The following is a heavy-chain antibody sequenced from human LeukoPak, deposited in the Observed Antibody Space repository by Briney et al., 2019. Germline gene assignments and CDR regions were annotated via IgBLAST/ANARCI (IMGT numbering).Heavy chain of an antibody. V-gene: IGHV1-69*06. Sequence: SVKVSCTASGGTFSIYAISWVRQAPGQGLEWMGGIIPIFGTANYAQKFQGRVTITADKSTSTAYMELSSLRSEDTAVYYCAREGMTTVTTGELLGIWGQGTMVTVSS. D-gene: IGHD4-17*01. CDR3: AREGMTTVTTGELLGI. CDR2: IIPIFGTA. CDR1: GGTFSIYA. J-gene: IGHJ3*02.